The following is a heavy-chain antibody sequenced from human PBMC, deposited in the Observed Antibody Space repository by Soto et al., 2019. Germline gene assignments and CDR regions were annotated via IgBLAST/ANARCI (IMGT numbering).Heavy chain of an antibody. Sequence: QVQLQQSGPRLVKPSETLSLTCTVSSGPSRSYNWGWIRQSPRRGLEWIGYVYYTGDTAYNPSLKSRVTISADTSTIIISLILSSVTAADTAVYYCVRQGIDYLPGLADVWGQGTTVTVSS. V-gene: IGHV4-59*08. CDR3: VRQGIDYLPGLADV. CDR2: VYYTGDT. J-gene: IGHJ6*02. CDR1: SGPSRSYN. D-gene: IGHD1-26*01.